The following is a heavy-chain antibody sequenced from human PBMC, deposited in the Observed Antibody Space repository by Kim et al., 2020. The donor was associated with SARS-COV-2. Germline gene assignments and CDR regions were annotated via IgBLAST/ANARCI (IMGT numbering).Heavy chain of an antibody. J-gene: IGHJ6*02. CDR1: GFTFSSYS. V-gene: IGHV3-21*01. D-gene: IGHD6-13*01. CDR2: ISSSSSYI. Sequence: GGSLRLSCAASGFTFSSYSMNWVRQAPGKGLEWVSSISSSSSYIYYADSVKGRFTISRDNAKNSLYLQMNSLRAEDTAGYYCARDLGNVSSSWYWDLGLNYYYYYGMDVWGQGTTVTVSS. CDR3: ARDLGNVSSSWYWDLGLNYYYYYGMDV.